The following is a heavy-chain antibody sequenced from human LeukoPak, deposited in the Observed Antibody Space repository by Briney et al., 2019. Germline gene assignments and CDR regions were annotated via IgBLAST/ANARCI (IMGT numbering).Heavy chain of an antibody. D-gene: IGHD3-22*01. CDR3: ARDLERDLDDSSGYYQD. Sequence: PGGSLRLSCAASGFTFSDYYMSWIRQAPGKGLEWVSYISSSGSTIYYADSVKGRFTISRDNAKNSLYLQMNSLRAEDTAVYYCARDLERDLDDSSGYYQDWGQGTLVTVSS. J-gene: IGHJ4*02. CDR1: GFTFSDYY. CDR2: ISSSGSTI. V-gene: IGHV3-11*01.